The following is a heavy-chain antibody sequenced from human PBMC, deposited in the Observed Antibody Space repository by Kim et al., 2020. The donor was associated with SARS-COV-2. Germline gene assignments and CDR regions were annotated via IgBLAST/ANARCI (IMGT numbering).Heavy chain of an antibody. J-gene: IGHJ4*02. CDR3: ARDSFGVAPFDY. Sequence: GGSLRLSCAASGFTFSSYGMHWVRQAPGKGLEWVAVIWYDGSNKYYADSLKGRFTISRDNSKNTLYLQMNSLRAEDTAVYYCARDSFGVAPFDYWGQGTLVTVSS. V-gene: IGHV3-33*01. CDR2: IWYDGSNK. D-gene: IGHD3-3*01. CDR1: GFTFSSYG.